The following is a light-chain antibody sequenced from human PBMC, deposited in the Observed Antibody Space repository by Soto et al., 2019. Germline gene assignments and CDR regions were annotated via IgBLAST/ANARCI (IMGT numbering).Light chain of an antibody. CDR2: DAS. J-gene: IGKJ1*01. V-gene: IGKV1-5*01. CDR3: QQYKSRSRA. CDR1: QSINNW. Sequence: DIQMTQSPSTLSASVGDRVTITCRASQSINNWLAWYQQKPGKAPNLLIYDASNLESGVPSRFSGSVSRREFTLTISSLQPEDSATYYCQQYKSRSRAFGQGTKVEIK.